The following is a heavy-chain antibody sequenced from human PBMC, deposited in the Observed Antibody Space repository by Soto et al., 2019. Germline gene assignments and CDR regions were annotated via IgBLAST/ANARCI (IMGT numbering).Heavy chain of an antibody. J-gene: IGHJ4*02. Sequence: QVHLVQSGAEVKKPGASVKVSCKGSGYAFTTYGIPWVRQAPGQGLEWMGWISAHNGNTNYAQKLQGRVTVTRDTSTSTAYMELRSLRSDDTAVYYCARGRYGEYWGQGALVTVSS. V-gene: IGHV1-18*01. CDR2: ISAHNGNT. D-gene: IGHD3-10*01. CDR3: ARGRYGEY. CDR1: GYAFTTYG.